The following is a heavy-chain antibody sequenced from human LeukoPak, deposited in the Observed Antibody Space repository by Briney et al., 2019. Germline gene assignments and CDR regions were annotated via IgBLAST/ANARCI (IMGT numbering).Heavy chain of an antibody. CDR1: GFTFSSYA. D-gene: IGHD3-16*01. CDR3: VRLRLDAFDI. Sequence: GGSLRLSCATSGFTFSSYAMSWVRQAPGKGLEWVSSISGSGGNTYYADSVKGRFTISRDNAKNSLYLQMNSLRAEDTAVYYCVRLRLDAFDIWGQGTMVTVSS. V-gene: IGHV3-23*01. CDR2: ISGSGGNT. J-gene: IGHJ3*02.